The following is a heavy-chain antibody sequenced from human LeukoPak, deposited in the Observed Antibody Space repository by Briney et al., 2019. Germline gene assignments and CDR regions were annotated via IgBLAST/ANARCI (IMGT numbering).Heavy chain of an antibody. J-gene: IGHJ6*02. V-gene: IGHV5-51*01. D-gene: IGHD5-24*01. CDR3: ARPRGGDGSNHQYRSPKYYYYGMDV. CDR1: GYTFTTYW. CDR2: IYPGDSDT. Sequence: KHGESLKISCKGSGYTFTTYWIAWARQMPGKGLEWMGLIYPGDSDTRYSPSFQGQVTFSADKSVNTAYLEWSSLKASDTAMYYCARPRGGDGSNHQYRSPKYYYYGMDVWGQGTTVTVSS.